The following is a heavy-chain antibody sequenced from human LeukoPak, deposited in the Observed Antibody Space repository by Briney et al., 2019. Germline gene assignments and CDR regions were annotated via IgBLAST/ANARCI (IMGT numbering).Heavy chain of an antibody. D-gene: IGHD2-15*01. CDR3: AKGGCSGGSCYSDYYYYGMDV. CDR1: GFTFSNYA. V-gene: IGHV3-23*01. J-gene: IGHJ6*02. CDR2: ITNSGGVT. Sequence: PGGSLRLSCAASGFTFSNYAMSWVRQAPGRGLEWVSAITNSGGVTSYADSVMGRFTISRDNSKNTLLLQMNSLRAEDTAVYYCAKGGCSGGSCYSDYYYYGMDVWGQGTTVTVSS.